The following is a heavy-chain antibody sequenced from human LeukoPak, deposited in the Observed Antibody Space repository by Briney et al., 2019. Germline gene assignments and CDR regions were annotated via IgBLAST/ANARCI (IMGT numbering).Heavy chain of an antibody. V-gene: IGHV1-18*01. J-gene: IGHJ6*02. CDR2: ISPYNGYT. Sequence: GASVKVSCKASAYTFSSYGVSWVRQAPGQGLEWMGWISPYNGYTNYAQNLQGRVTMTTDTSTSTAYMELRSLRSDDTAVYYCARVGGPYNFGYYYAMGVWGQGTTVTVSS. CDR3: ARVGGPYNFGYYYAMGV. CDR1: AYTFSSYG. D-gene: IGHD3/OR15-3a*01.